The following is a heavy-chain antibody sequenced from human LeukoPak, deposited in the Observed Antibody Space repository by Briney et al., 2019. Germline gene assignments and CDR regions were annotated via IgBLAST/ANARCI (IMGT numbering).Heavy chain of an antibody. CDR1: GGSFSGYY. CDR2: INHSGST. Sequence: SETLSLTCAVYGGSFSGYYWSWIRQPPGKGLEWIGEINHSGSTNYNPSLKSRVTISVDTSKNQFSLKLSSVTAADTAVYYCARLRFLEWLMLDYWGQGTLVTVSS. J-gene: IGHJ4*02. CDR3: ARLRFLEWLMLDY. D-gene: IGHD3-3*01. V-gene: IGHV4-34*01.